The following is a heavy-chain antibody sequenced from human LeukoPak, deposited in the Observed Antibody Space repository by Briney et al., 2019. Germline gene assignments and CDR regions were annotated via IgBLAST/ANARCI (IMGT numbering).Heavy chain of an antibody. CDR3: AKAQYSSSWYWFDP. CDR2: ISDSGGST. V-gene: IGHV3-23*01. J-gene: IGHJ5*02. D-gene: IGHD6-13*01. Sequence: GGSLRLSCAASGFTFSSYDMSWVRQAPGKGLEWVSAISDSGGSTFYADSVKGRFTISRDNSKNTLYLQMNSLRAEDTAVYYCAKAQYSSSWYWFDPWGQGTLVTVSS. CDR1: GFTFSSYD.